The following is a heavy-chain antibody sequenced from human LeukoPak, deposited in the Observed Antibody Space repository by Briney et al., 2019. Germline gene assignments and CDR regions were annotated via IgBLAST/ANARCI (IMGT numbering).Heavy chain of an antibody. V-gene: IGHV3-23*01. J-gene: IGHJ4*02. CDR1: GFTFSSYA. CDR2: ISGSGGST. CDR3: AKFRVGGYCSSTSCYTYFGY. Sequence: GGSLRLSCAASGFTFSSYAMSWVRQAPGKGLEWVSAISGSGGSTYYADSVKGRFTISRDNSKNTLYLQMNSLRAEDTAVYYCAKFRVGGYCSSTSCYTYFGYWGQGTLVTVSS. D-gene: IGHD2-2*02.